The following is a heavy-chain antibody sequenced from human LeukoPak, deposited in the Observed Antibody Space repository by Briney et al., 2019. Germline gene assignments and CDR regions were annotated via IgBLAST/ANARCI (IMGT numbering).Heavy chain of an antibody. D-gene: IGHD3-22*01. CDR2: IIPILGIA. Sequence: GSSVKVSCKASGGTFSSYAISWVRQAPGQGLEWMGRIIPILGIANYAQKFQGRVTITADKSTSTAYKELSSLRSEDTAVYYCARDWYYYDSSGYKNYFDYWGQGTLVTVSS. CDR3: ARDWYYYDSSGYKNYFDY. J-gene: IGHJ4*02. CDR1: GGTFSSYA. V-gene: IGHV1-69*04.